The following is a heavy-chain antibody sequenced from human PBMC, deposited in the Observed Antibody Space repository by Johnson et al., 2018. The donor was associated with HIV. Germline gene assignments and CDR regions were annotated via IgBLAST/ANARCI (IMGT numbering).Heavy chain of an antibody. D-gene: IGHD6-19*01. CDR2: ISYDGSNK. CDR3: VRDQGSGWPTNAFDI. J-gene: IGHJ3*02. V-gene: IGHV3-30*09. Sequence: QVQLVESGGGLVQPGRSLRLSCAASGFRFSTYALHWVRQTPGKGLEWVALISYDGSNKYYVDSVKGRFAISRDNSKNTLFLQMNSLRAEDTAVYYCVRDQGSGWPTNAFDIWGRGTRVTVSS. CDR1: GFRFSTYA.